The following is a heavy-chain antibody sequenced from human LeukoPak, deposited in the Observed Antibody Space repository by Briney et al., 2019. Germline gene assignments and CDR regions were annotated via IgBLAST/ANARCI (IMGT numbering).Heavy chain of an antibody. CDR2: IYHSGST. J-gene: IGHJ4*02. CDR3: ARVPVAATRRYFDY. V-gene: IGHV4-30-2*01. D-gene: IGHD2-15*01. CDR1: GGSISSGGYS. Sequence: SETLSLTCAVSGGSISSGGYSGSWIRQPPGKGLEGIGYIYHSGSTYYNPSLKSRVTISVDSSKNQFSLTLSSVTAADTAVYYCARVPVAATRRYFDYWGQGTLVTVSS.